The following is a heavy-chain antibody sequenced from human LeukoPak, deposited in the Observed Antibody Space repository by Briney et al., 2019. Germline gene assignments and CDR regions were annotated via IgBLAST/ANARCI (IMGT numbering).Heavy chain of an antibody. V-gene: IGHV3-30*02. CDR3: AKALIQLWVSFIDY. CDR2: IRYDGNNK. Sequence: GGSLRLSCAASGFTFSSYGMHWVREAPGMGLEWVAFIRYDGNNKDYADSVKGRFTISRDNSKNTLFLQMNSLRAEDTAVYYCAKALIQLWVSFIDYWGQGILVTVSS. CDR1: GFTFSSYG. D-gene: IGHD5-18*01. J-gene: IGHJ4*02.